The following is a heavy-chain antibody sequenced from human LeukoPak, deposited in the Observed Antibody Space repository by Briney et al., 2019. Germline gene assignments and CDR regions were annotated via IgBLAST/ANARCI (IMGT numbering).Heavy chain of an antibody. D-gene: IGHD3-16*01. J-gene: IGHJ5*02. CDR3: ARFTPQGYGWGGYNRFDP. Sequence: SETLSLTCTVSGGSLSRNYWNWIRQPPGKGLEWIGYIYYSGSTNYNPSLKSRVTISLDTSKNQFSLNLTSVTAADTAVYYCARFTPQGYGWGGYNRFDPWGQGTLVTVSS. CDR2: IYYSGST. CDR1: GGSLSRNY. V-gene: IGHV4-59*01.